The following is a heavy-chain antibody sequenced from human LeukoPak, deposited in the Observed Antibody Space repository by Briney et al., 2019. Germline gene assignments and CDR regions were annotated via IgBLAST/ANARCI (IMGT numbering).Heavy chain of an antibody. CDR2: IYKAGDP. J-gene: IGHJ4*02. D-gene: IGHD3-22*01. CDR1: GFTVSTYY. CDR3: ARGLIYYDSRGHYLAERPYFDY. Sequence: GGSLRLSCAASGFTVSTYYMTWVRQAPGKGLEWVSVIYKAGDPYNADSVKGRFSISRDNRKNMLYLQMNSLRAEDTAVYYCARGLIYYDSRGHYLAERPYFDYWGQRTLVTVSS. V-gene: IGHV3-53*01.